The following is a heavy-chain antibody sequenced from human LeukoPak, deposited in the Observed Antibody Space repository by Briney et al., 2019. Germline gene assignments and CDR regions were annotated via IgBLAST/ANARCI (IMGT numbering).Heavy chain of an antibody. CDR3: ARGIVEAFDI. CDR2: IYYNGST. CDR1: GGSISSGDYY. D-gene: IGHD3-22*01. V-gene: IGHV4-30-4*01. J-gene: IGHJ3*02. Sequence: PSQTLSLTCTVSGGSISSGDYYWGWLRQPPGKGLEWIGYIYYNGSTYYNPSLKSRVTISVDTSKNQFSLKLSSVTAADTAVYYCARGIVEAFDIWGQGTMVTVSS.